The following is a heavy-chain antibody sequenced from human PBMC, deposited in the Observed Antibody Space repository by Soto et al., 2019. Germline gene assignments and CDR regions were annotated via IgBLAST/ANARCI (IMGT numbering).Heavy chain of an antibody. D-gene: IGHD3-22*01. CDR1: GGTFSSYA. V-gene: IGHV1-69*12. CDR3: ARDRGTYYYDSSGYPEDAFDI. J-gene: IGHJ3*02. CDR2: IIPIFGTA. Sequence: QVQLVQSGAEVKKPGSSVKVSCKASGGTFSSYAISWVRQAPGQGLEWMGGIIPIFGTANYAQKFQGRVTITADESTSTAYRELSSLRSEDTAVYYCARDRGTYYYDSSGYPEDAFDIWGQGTMVTVSS.